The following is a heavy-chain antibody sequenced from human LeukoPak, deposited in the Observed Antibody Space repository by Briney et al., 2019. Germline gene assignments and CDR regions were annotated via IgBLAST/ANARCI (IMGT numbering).Heavy chain of an antibody. CDR1: GFTFSSYG. CDR3: AKISSFRTGAIGSYHY. J-gene: IGHJ4*02. D-gene: IGHD1-26*01. V-gene: IGHV3-30*18. CDR2: ISYDGSNK. Sequence: GVSVRLSCAASGFTFSSYGMHWVRQAPGKGLEWVAVISYDGSNKYYADSVKGRFTISRDNSKNTLYLQMNSLRAEDTAVYYCAKISSFRTGAIGSYHYWGQGTLVTVSS.